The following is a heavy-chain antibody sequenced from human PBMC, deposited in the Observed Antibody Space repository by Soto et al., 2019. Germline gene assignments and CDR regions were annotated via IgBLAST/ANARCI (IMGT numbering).Heavy chain of an antibody. D-gene: IGHD3-10*01. Sequence: SSETLSLTCTVSGGSISSYYWSWIRQPPGKGLEWIGYIYYSGSTNYNPSLKSRVTISVDTSKNQFSLKLSSVTAADTAVYYCARDRVRGALDYWGQGTLVTVSS. J-gene: IGHJ4*02. V-gene: IGHV4-59*01. CDR1: GGSISSYY. CDR3: ARDRVRGALDY. CDR2: IYYSGST.